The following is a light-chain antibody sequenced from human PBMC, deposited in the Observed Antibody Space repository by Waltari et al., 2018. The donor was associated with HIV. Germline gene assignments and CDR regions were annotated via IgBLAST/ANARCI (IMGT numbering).Light chain of an antibody. CDR1: QSISSW. CDR3: QQYNSYSGTWT. V-gene: IGKV1-5*03. CDR2: KAS. J-gene: IGKJ1*01. Sequence: DIQMTQSPSTLSASVGDRVTITCRASQSISSWLAWYQQKPGKAPKLLIYKASSLESGVPSRLSGSGSGTEFTLTISSLQPDDFATYYCQQYNSYSGTWTFGQGTKVEIK.